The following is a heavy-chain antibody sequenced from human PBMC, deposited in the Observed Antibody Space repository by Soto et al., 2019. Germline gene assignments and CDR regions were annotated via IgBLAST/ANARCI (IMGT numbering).Heavy chain of an antibody. CDR3: TTGSDNGKYYDILTGYYTPYFDY. J-gene: IGHJ4*02. V-gene: IGHV3-15*01. CDR1: GFTFSNAW. CDR2: IKSKTDGGTT. Sequence: EVQLVESGGGLVKPGGSLRLSCAASGFTFSNAWMSWVRQAPGKGLEWVGRIKSKTDGGTTDYAAPVKGRFTISRDDSKNTLYLQMNSLKTEDTAVYYCTTGSDNGKYYDILTGYYTPYFDYWGQGTLVTVSS. D-gene: IGHD3-9*01.